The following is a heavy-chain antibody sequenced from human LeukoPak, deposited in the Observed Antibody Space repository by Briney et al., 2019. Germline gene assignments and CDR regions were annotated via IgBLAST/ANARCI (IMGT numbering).Heavy chain of an antibody. D-gene: IGHD4-11*01. CDR1: GGSISSYY. V-gene: IGHV4-59*01. CDR3: AREGVTKYYFDY. Sequence: SETLSLTCTVSGGSISSYYWSWIRQPPGKGLEWIGYIYYSGSTYYNPSLKSRVTISVDTSKNQFSLKLNSVTAADTAVYYCAREGVTKYYFDYWGQGTLVTVPS. J-gene: IGHJ4*02. CDR2: IYYSGST.